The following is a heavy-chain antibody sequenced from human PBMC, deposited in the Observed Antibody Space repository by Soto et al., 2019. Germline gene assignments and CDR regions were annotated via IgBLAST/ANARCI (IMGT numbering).Heavy chain of an antibody. CDR3: ARFREDYGMDV. Sequence: SETLSLTCAVYGGSFSGYYWSWIRQPPGKGLEWIGEINHSGSTNYNPSLKSRVTISVDTSKNQFSLKLSSVTAADTAVYYCARFREDYGMDVWGQGTTVTVSS. V-gene: IGHV4-34*01. CDR2: INHSGST. CDR1: GGSFSGYY. D-gene: IGHD3-10*01. J-gene: IGHJ6*02.